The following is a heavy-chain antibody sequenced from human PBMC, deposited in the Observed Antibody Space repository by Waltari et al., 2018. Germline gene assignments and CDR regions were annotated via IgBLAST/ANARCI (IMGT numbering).Heavy chain of an antibody. Sequence: QVQLQQWGAGLLKPSETLSLTCAVYGGSFSGYYWSWIRQPPGKGLEWIGEINHSGSTNYNPSRKSRVTISVDTSKNQFSLKLSSVTAADTAVYYCARVGGDSSENWGQGTLVTVSS. J-gene: IGHJ4*02. CDR1: GGSFSGYY. D-gene: IGHD3-22*01. CDR2: INHSGST. V-gene: IGHV4-34*01. CDR3: ARVGGDSSEN.